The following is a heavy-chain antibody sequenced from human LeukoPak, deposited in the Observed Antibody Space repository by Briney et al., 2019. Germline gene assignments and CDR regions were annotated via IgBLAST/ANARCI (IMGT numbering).Heavy chain of an antibody. CDR1: GFTLSSYS. D-gene: IGHD2-2*01. CDR3: ASQACSSTSCSAVDP. CDR2: ISSSSSYI. J-gene: IGHJ5*02. V-gene: IGHV3-21*01. Sequence: GGSLRLSCAASGFTLSSYSMNWVRQAPGKGLEWVSSISSSSSYIYYADSVKGRFTISRDNAKNSLYLQMNSLRAEDTAVYYCASQACSSTSCSAVDPWGQGTLVTVSS.